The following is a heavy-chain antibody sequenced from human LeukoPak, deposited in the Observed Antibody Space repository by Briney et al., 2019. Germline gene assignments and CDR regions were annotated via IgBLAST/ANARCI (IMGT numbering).Heavy chain of an antibody. J-gene: IGHJ4*02. V-gene: IGHV4-4*02. CDR3: TRENRPFCPFAY. CDR2: ISHDGTT. Sequence: SETLSLTCGVSGGPIDITNYWSWVRQAPGKGLEWIGEISHDGTTNYNPSQRSRVAMSLDRANNQFSLTLPSVTAADTAVYYCTRENRPFCPFAYWGQGVLVTVSS. CDR1: GGPIDITNY. D-gene: IGHD2/OR15-2a*01.